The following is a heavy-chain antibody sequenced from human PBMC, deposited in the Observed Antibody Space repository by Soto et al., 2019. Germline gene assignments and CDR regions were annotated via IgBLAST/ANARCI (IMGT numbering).Heavy chain of an antibody. CDR3: ARVERTLSTPFAYGMDV. V-gene: IGHV4-30-2*01. Sequence: QLQLQESGSGLVKPSQTLSLTCTVSGVSINSGGYSWIWIRQPPGKGLEWIGYIYHTGNTFYNPSLQSRVTISVDQSKNQFSLSLGSVTAADTAMYYCARVERTLSTPFAYGMDVWGQGTTVTVSS. CDR2: IYHTGNT. J-gene: IGHJ6*02. CDR1: GVSINSGGYS. D-gene: IGHD2-2*01.